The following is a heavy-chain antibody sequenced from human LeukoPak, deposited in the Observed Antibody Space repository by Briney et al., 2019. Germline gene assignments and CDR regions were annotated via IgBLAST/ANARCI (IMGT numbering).Heavy chain of an antibody. CDR1: GYTFTSYG. CDR3: ARTVDYDSSGYYSSADY. CDR2: ISAYNGNT. Sequence: EASVKVSCKASGYTFTSYGISWVRQPPGQGLEWMGWISAYNGNTNYAQKLQGRVTMTTDTSTSTAYMELRSLRSDDTAVYYCARTVDYDSSGYYSSADYWGQGTLVTVSS. J-gene: IGHJ4*02. D-gene: IGHD3-22*01. V-gene: IGHV1-18*01.